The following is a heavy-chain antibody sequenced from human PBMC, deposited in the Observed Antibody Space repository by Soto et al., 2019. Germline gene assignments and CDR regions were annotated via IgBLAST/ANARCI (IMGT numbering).Heavy chain of an antibody. Sequence: SETLSLTCPVSGGSISSGGYSWSWIRQPPGKGLEWIGYIYHSGSTYYNPSLKSRVTISVDRSKNQFSLKLSSVTAADTAVYYCARGGGYCSSTSCYTGMNYFDYWGQGTLVTVSS. J-gene: IGHJ4*02. CDR3: ARGGGYCSSTSCYTGMNYFDY. CDR2: IYHSGST. V-gene: IGHV4-30-2*01. D-gene: IGHD2-2*02. CDR1: GGSISSGGYS.